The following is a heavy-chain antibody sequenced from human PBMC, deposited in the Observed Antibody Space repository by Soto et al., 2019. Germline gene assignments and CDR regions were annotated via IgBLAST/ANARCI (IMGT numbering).Heavy chain of an antibody. D-gene: IGHD3-3*01. V-gene: IGHV1-69*06. J-gene: IGHJ4*02. Sequence: SVKVSCKASGGTFSSYAISWVRQAPGQGLEWMGGIIPIFGTANYAQKFQGRVTITADKSTSTAYMELSSLRSEDTAVYYCAREAFGVVIYYFDYWGQGTLVTVSS. CDR3: AREAFGVVIYYFDY. CDR1: GGTFSSYA. CDR2: IIPIFGTA.